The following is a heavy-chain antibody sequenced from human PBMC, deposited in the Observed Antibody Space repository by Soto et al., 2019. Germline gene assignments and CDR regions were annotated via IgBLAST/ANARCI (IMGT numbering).Heavy chain of an antibody. Sequence: PSETLSLTCTVSGGSIGSSSYYWGWIRQPPGKGLEWIGSIYYSGSTYYNPSLKSRVTISVDTSKNQFSLKLSSVTAADTAVYYCASRRSNDYVWGSYRYAYFDYWGQGTLVTVSS. J-gene: IGHJ4*02. CDR3: ASRRSNDYVWGSYRYAYFDY. V-gene: IGHV4-39*01. CDR2: IYYSGST. CDR1: GGSIGSSSYY. D-gene: IGHD3-16*02.